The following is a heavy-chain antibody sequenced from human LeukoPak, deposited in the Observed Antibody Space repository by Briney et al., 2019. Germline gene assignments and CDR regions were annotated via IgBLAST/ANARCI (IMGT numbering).Heavy chain of an antibody. J-gene: IGHJ3*02. CDR1: GFSLSTSGVG. D-gene: IGHD5-12*01. Sequence: ESGPTLVNPTQTLTLTCTFSGFSLSTSGVGVGWIRQPPGKALEWLALIYWDDDKRYSPSLKSRLTITKDTSKNQVVLTMTNMDPVDTATYYCAHRPRLLQWLRFGPRLGDAFDIWGQGTMVTVSS. CDR3: AHRPRLLQWLRFGPRLGDAFDI. CDR2: IYWDDDK. V-gene: IGHV2-5*02.